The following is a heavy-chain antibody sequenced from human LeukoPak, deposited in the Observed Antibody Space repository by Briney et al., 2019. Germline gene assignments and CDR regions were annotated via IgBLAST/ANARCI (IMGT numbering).Heavy chain of an antibody. V-gene: IGHV3-23*01. J-gene: IGHJ4*02. Sequence: GGSLRLSCAASGFTFSKNAMNWVRQAPGKGLEWVSGISGSSGSTYYADSVKGRFTIARDDSKNTLFLQMDSLRAEDTAVYYCAKGRGGSCYSDLDYWGQGTLVTVPS. CDR2: ISGSSGST. D-gene: IGHD2-15*01. CDR3: AKGRGGSCYSDLDY. CDR1: GFTFSKNA.